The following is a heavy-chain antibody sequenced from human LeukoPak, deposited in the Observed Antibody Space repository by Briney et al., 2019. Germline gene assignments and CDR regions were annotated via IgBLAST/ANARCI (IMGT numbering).Heavy chain of an antibody. CDR3: AKDFTVTPQNNWFDS. CDR2: IRYDGSNK. J-gene: IGHJ5*01. Sequence: PGGSLRLSCAASGFTFSSYGMHWVRQAPGKGLEWVAFIRYDGSNKYYADSVKGRFTISRDNSKNTLYLQMNSLRAEDTAVYYCAKDFTVTPQNNWFDSWGQGTLVTVSS. CDR1: GFTFSSYG. V-gene: IGHV3-30*02. D-gene: IGHD4-17*01.